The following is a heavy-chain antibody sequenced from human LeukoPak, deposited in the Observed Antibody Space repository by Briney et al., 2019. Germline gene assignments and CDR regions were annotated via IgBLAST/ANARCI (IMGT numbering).Heavy chain of an antibody. D-gene: IGHD2-2*01. CDR3: ARDHCSSTSCYYYFDY. Sequence: GGSLRLSCAASGFTFSTYSMHWVRQAPGKGLEWVSSISSSSSYIYYADSVKGRFTISRDNAKNSLYLQMNSLRAEDTAVYYCARDHCSSTSCYYYFDYWGQGTLVTVSS. CDR1: GFTFSTYS. CDR2: ISSSSSYI. J-gene: IGHJ4*02. V-gene: IGHV3-21*01.